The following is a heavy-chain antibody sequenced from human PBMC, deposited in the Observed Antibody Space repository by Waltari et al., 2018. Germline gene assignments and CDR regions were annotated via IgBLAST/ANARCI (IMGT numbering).Heavy chain of an antibody. CDR1: SSA. CDR2: FSVHSGAT. V-gene: IGHV1-18*01. CDR3: ARDSNHWDPRYMDV. D-gene: IGHD1-26*01. Sequence: QVQVVQSGAEVEKPGASVKVSCTTSSSAPSWVRKAPGQGLEWMGWFSVHSGATNYAQNFRDRVIMTADTSTRTAYLEVRNLRSDDTAVYYCARDSNHWDPRYMDVWGKGTTVTVSS. J-gene: IGHJ6*03.